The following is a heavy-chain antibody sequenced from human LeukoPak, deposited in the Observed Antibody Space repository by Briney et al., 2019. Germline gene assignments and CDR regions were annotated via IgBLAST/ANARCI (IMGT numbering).Heavy chain of an antibody. CDR3: ARARYSSGWYIHYYYYYMDV. CDR1: GFTVSSNY. D-gene: IGHD6-19*01. Sequence: PGGSLRLSCAASGFTVSSNYMSWVRQAPGKGLEWVAVISYDGSNKYYADSVKGRFTISRDNSKNTLYLQMNSLRAEDTAVYYCARARYSSGWYIHYYYYYMDVWGKGTTVTVSS. CDR2: ISYDGSNK. J-gene: IGHJ6*03. V-gene: IGHV3-30-3*01.